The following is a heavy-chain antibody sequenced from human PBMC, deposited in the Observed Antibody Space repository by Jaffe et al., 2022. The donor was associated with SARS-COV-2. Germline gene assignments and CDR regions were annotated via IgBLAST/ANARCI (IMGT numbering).Heavy chain of an antibody. CDR2: ITATGSGT. CDR3: AKNPANNWDGWLDP. Sequence: VYLLESGGGLVQPGGSLRLSCAASGFTFSSYAMTWVRQAPGKGLEWLSGITATGSGTYYADSLKGRFTISRDNSKSTLYLQMDSLSAEDTALYYCAKNPANNWDGWLDPWGQGTLVTVSS. CDR1: GFTFSSYA. D-gene: IGHD1-1*01. J-gene: IGHJ5*02. V-gene: IGHV3-23*01.